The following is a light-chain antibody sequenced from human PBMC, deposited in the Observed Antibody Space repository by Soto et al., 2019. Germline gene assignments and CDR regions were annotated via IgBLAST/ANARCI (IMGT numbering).Light chain of an antibody. CDR2: DAS. V-gene: IGKV1-39*01. Sequence: DIQMTPAPSTLSASVVDRVTITCRASQSIARWLAWYQQIPGKAPKLLIYDASSLQSGVPSRFSGSGSGTDFTLTISSLQPEDFATYYCQQSYSTPRWTFGQGTKVDIK. J-gene: IGKJ1*01. CDR3: QQSYSTPRWT. CDR1: QSIARW.